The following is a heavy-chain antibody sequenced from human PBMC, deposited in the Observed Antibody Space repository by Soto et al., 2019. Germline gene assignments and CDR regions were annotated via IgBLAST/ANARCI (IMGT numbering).Heavy chain of an antibody. J-gene: IGHJ4*02. CDR1: GRTFSSYA. CDR2: IIPIFGTA. CDR3: ARDKGYSYGSYKSYFDY. V-gene: IGHV1-69*06. Sequence: SVKVSCKASGRTFSSYAISWVRQAPGQGLEWMGGIIPIFGTANYAQKFQGRVTITADKSTSTAYMELSSLRSEDTAVYYCARDKGYSYGSYKSYFDYWGQGTLVTVSA. D-gene: IGHD5-18*01.